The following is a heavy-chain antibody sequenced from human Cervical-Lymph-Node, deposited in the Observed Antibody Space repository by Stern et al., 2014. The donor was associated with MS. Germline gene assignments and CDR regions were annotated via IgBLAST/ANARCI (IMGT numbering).Heavy chain of an antibody. CDR2: ISHDGSKK. D-gene: IGHD6-19*01. CDR1: GFTFSTYG. CDR3: AKDRGSGWSLDN. J-gene: IGHJ4*02. V-gene: IGHV3-30*18. Sequence: VQLVQSGGGVVQPGRSLRLSCAGSGFTFSTYGMHWVSQAPGKGLEWVALISHDGSKKYYVDSVKGRFTISRDNSKNTMYVHMNSLRDEDTAVYYCAKDRGSGWSLDNWGQGTLVIVSS.